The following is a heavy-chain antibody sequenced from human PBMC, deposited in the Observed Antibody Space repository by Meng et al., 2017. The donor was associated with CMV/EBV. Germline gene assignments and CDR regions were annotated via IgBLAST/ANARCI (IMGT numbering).Heavy chain of an antibody. CDR1: GYRFSDHY. CDR2: IYPNSGGT. J-gene: IGHJ4*02. CDR3: VRDHNWGPDY. D-gene: IGHD1-1*01. Sequence: QVQMVPPGAEGKSPGASVKVSCQTSGYRFSDHYMHWVRQAPGQGLEWMGWIYPNSGGTHYAQKFQDRVTMTRDTSISTVYMELSRLTSDDTAVYYCVRDHNWGPDYWGQGTLVTVSS. V-gene: IGHV1-2*02.